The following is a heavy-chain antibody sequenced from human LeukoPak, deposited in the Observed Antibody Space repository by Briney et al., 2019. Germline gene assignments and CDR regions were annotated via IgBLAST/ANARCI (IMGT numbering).Heavy chain of an antibody. CDR3: ARATSNWNYFDY. CDR1: GGSFSDYY. V-gene: IGHV4-34*01. D-gene: IGHD1-20*01. J-gene: IGHJ4*02. Sequence: SETLSLTCAVRGGSFSDYYWTWIRQPPGKGLEGMGEINQSGSTNYIPSLKSRGTISVDTSKTQFSLKLNSVTAAATAVYYCARATSNWNYFDYWGQGTLVTVSS. CDR2: INQSGST.